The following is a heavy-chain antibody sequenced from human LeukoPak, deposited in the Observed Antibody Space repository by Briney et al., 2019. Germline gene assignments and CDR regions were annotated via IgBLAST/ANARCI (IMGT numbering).Heavy chain of an antibody. J-gene: IGHJ4*02. CDR2: IYYSGST. V-gene: IGHV4-59*01. CDR1: GGSISSYY. Sequence: PSETLSLTCTVSGGSISSYYWSWIRQPPGKGLEWIGYIYYSGSTNYNPSLKSRVTISVDTSKNQFSLKLSSVTAADTAVYYCARELQGYDYVWGSYRWYYFDYWGQGTLVTVSS. D-gene: IGHD3-16*02. CDR3: ARELQGYDYVWGSYRWYYFDY.